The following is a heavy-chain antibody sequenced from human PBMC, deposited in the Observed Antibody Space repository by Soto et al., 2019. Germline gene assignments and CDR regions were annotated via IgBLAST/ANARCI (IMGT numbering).Heavy chain of an antibody. V-gene: IGHV1-18*01. Sequence: GASVKVSCKASGYTFTSYGISWVRQAPGQGLEWMGWISAYNGNTNYAQKLQGRVTMTTDTTTGTAYMELRSLRSDDTAVYYCARSSPDYYDSGGYHRIDYWGQGTLVTVSS. CDR3: ARSSPDYYDSGGYHRIDY. J-gene: IGHJ4*02. CDR2: ISAYNGNT. D-gene: IGHD3-22*01. CDR1: GYTFTSYG.